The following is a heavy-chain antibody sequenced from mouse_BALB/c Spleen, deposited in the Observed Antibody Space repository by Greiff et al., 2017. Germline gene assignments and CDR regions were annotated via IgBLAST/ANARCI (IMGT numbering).Heavy chain of an antibody. CDR1: GYTFTSYW. Sequence: QVQLQQPGAELVRPGASVKLSCKASGYTFTSYWINWVKQRPGQGLEWIGNIYPSDSYTNYNQKFKDKATLTVDKSSSTAYMQLSSPTSEDSAVYYCTRYGYDYDDYWGQGTTLTVSS. J-gene: IGHJ2*01. D-gene: IGHD2-4*01. V-gene: IGHV1-69*02. CDR2: IYPSDSYT. CDR3: TRYGYDYDDY.